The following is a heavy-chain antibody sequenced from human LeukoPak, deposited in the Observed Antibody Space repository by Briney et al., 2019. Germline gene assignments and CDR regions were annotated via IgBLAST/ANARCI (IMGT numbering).Heavy chain of an antibody. V-gene: IGHV1-2*02. CDR3: ARRLVPDY. CDR1: GYTFTGYY. D-gene: IGHD6-19*01. J-gene: IGHJ4*02. CDR2: INPNSGGT. Sequence: ASVRVSCRASGYTFTGYYMHWVRQAPGQGLEWMGWINPNSGGTNYAQKFQGRVTMTRDTSISTAYMELSRLRSDDTAVYYRARRLVPDYWGQGTLVTVSS.